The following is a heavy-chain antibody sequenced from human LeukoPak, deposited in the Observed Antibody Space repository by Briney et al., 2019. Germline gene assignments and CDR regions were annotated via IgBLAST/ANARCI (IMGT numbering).Heavy chain of an antibody. CDR3: AKPFHSALDP. CDR2: ISYDGSNK. J-gene: IGHJ5*02. Sequence: PGGSLRLSCAASGFTFSSYAMHWVRQAPGKGLEWVAVISYDGSNKYYADSVKGRFTISRDNSKNTLYLQMNSLRAEDTAVYYCAKPFHSALDPWGQGTLVTVSS. CDR1: GFTFSSYA. V-gene: IGHV3-30-3*01.